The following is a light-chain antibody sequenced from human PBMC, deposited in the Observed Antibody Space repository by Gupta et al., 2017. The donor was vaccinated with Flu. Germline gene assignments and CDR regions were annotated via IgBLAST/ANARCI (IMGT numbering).Light chain of an antibody. CDR3: TNWRTGSAV. V-gene: IGLV4-69*02. Sequence: ATLTCTLSSGHSSYSIAWHQQKPEKGHRYLMMLTSDGSQLKGDAIPDRVSGSSYAAALYINSYSLQAEEESYYYCTNWRTGSAVFGGGTKMTVL. CDR2: LTSDGSQ. J-gene: IGLJ3*02. CDR1: SGHSSYS.